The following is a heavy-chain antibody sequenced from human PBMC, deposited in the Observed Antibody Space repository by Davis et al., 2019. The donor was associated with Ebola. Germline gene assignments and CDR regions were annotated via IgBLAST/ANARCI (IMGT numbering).Heavy chain of an antibody. CDR3: ASGGNIPFEY. J-gene: IGHJ4*02. D-gene: IGHD4-23*01. CDR2: ISAGGSTT. V-gene: IGHV3-23*01. CDR1: GFTFSSYS. Sequence: PGGSLRLSCAASGFTFSSYSMSWVRQAPGKGLEWVSVISAGGSTTVYTDSAKGRFTISRDNSKNSLYLQMNSLRAEDTAVYYCASGGNIPFEYWGQGILVSVSS.